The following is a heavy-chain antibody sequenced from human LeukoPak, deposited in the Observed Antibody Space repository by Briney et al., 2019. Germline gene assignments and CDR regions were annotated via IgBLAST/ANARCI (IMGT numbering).Heavy chain of an antibody. CDR1: GGSFSGYY. D-gene: IGHD6-6*01. CDR2: INHSGST. J-gene: IGHJ6*03. CDR3: ARGIIAARLNYYYMDV. V-gene: IGHV4-34*01. Sequence: PSETLSLTCAVYGGSFSGYYWSWIRQPPGKGLEWIGEINHSGSTNYNPSLKSRVTISVDTSKNQFSLKLSSVTAADTAVYYCARGIIAARLNYYYMDVWGKGTTVTVSS.